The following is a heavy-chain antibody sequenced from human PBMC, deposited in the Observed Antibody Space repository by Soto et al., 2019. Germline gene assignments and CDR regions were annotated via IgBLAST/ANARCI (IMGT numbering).Heavy chain of an antibody. CDR1: GGSISRGGYY. Sequence: KASETLSLTCIVSGGSISRGGYYWIWIRQHPGRGLEWIGYIYYSGNTYYNPSLKSRVTISVDTSKNQFSLKLSAVTAADTAVYYCARGRVGATTDYFDYWGQGTLVTVSS. CDR3: ARGRVGATTDYFDY. J-gene: IGHJ4*02. CDR2: IYYSGNT. D-gene: IGHD1-26*01. V-gene: IGHV4-31*03.